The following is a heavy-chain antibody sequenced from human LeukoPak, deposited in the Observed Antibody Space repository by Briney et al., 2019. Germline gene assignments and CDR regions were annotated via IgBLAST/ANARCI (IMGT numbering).Heavy chain of an antibody. D-gene: IGHD1-26*01. CDR3: VRLWYSGSYYLPDS. CDR1: GYTFTSYS. V-gene: IGHV1-18*01. Sequence: GASVKVSCKASGYTFTSYSISWVRQAPGQGLEWVAWINSYSGNTDYAQKLQGRVTMTTDTSTGTAYMELRSLRSDDTAVYYCVRLWYSGSYYLPDSWGQGTLVTVSS. CDR2: INSYSGNT. J-gene: IGHJ4*02.